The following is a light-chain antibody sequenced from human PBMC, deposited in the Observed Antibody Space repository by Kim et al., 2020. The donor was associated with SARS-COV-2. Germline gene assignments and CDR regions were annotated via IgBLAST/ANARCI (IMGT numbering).Light chain of an antibody. J-gene: IGLJ2*01. Sequence: VSPGQTASITCSGDKLGDKYACWYQQKPGQSPVLVIYQDSKRPSRIPERFSGSNSGNTATLTISGTQAMDEADYYCQAWDSSTHVVFGGGTQLTDL. V-gene: IGLV3-1*01. CDR1: KLGDKY. CDR2: QDS. CDR3: QAWDSSTHVV.